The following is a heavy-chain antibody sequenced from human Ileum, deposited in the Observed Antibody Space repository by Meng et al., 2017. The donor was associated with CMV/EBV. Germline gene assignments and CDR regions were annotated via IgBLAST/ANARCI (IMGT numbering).Heavy chain of an antibody. CDR1: GGSISGVGYS. J-gene: IGHJ4*02. CDR3: ARGSGYTYGYDY. Sequence: CAVSGGSISGVGYSWTWIRQPPGKGLEWIGYMWHTGATYYNPSLKSRVTISVDRSKNQFSLNLNSVTAADTAVYYCARGSGYTYGYDYWGQGTLVTVSS. CDR2: MWHTGAT. V-gene: IGHV4-30-2*01. D-gene: IGHD5-18*01.